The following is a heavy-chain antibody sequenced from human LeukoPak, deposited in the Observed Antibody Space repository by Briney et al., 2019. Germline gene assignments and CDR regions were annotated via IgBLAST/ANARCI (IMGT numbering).Heavy chain of an antibody. CDR3: AKDGRINCTNGVCYNDY. D-gene: IGHD2-8*01. CDR1: GFTFDDYA. V-gene: IGHV3-23*01. J-gene: IGHJ4*02. CDR2: ISGSGGST. Sequence: QSGGSLRLSCAASGFTFDDYAMHWVRQAPGKGLEWVSAISGSGGSTYYADSVKGRFTISRDNSKNTLYLQMNSLRAEDTAVYYCAKDGRINCTNGVCYNDYWGQGTLVTVSS.